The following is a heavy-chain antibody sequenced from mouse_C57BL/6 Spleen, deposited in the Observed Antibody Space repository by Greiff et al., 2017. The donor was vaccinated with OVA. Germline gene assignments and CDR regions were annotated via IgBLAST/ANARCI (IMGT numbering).Heavy chain of an antibody. CDR1: GYAFSSYW. D-gene: IGHD2-4*01. J-gene: IGHJ3*01. CDR3: AREDYDGGAWFAY. Sequence: VQLVESGAELVKPGASVKISCNASGYAFSSYWMNWVKQRPGKGLAWIGQIYPGDGDTNYNGKFKGKATLTADKSSSTAYMQLSSLTSEDSAVYFCAREDYDGGAWFAYWGQGTLVTVSA. CDR2: IYPGDGDT. V-gene: IGHV1-80*01.